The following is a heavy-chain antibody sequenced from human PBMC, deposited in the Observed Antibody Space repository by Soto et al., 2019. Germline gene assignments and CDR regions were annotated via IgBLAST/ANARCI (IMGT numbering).Heavy chain of an antibody. J-gene: IGHJ4*02. CDR1: CGSISSNNYY. Sequence: SETLSLTCTVSCGSISSNNYYWAWIRQPPGKGLAWIASIYYDGSTYYNPSLKSRVSISVDTSKNHFSLKLSSATAADTAVYYCAKVVVAATRHTDFDSWGQGTLVTVSS. V-gene: IGHV4-39*02. CDR3: AKVVVAATRHTDFDS. D-gene: IGHD2-15*01. CDR2: IYYDGST.